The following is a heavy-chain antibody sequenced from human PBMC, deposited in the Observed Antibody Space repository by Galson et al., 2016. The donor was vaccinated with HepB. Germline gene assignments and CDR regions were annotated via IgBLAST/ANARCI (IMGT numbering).Heavy chain of an antibody. CDR3: ARDPRKIRCQLLEMYYYYYAMGV. J-gene: IGHJ6*02. Sequence: SVKVSCKASGYTFTTYGISWVRQAPGQGLEWMGWISAYNGNSNYAQKLQGRVTMTTDTSTSTAYMELRSLRSDDTAVYYCARDPRKIRCQLLEMYYYYYAMGVWGQGTTVTVSS. CDR2: ISAYNGNS. D-gene: IGHD2-2*01. V-gene: IGHV1-18*01. CDR1: GYTFTTYG.